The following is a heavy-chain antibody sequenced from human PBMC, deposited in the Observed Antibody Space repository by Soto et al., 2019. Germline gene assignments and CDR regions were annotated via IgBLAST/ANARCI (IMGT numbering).Heavy chain of an antibody. CDR2: IYYSGST. CDR3: AGLGQLPPSDYYYYGMDV. Sequence: QLQLQESGPGLVKPSETLSLTCTVSGGSISSSSYYWGWIRQPPGKGLEWIGSIYYSGSTYYNPSLKSRVTISVDTSKNQFSLKLSSVTAADTAVYYCAGLGQLPPSDYYYYGMDVWGQGTTVTVSS. V-gene: IGHV4-39*01. CDR1: GGSISSSSYY. D-gene: IGHD2-2*01. J-gene: IGHJ6*02.